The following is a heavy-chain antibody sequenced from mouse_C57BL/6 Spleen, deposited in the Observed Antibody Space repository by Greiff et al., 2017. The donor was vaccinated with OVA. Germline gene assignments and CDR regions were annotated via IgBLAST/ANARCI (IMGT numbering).Heavy chain of an antibody. D-gene: IGHD1-1*01. Sequence: VKLVESGPGLVAPSQSLSITCTVSGFSLTSYAISWVRQPPGKGLEWLGVIWTGGGTNYNSALKSRLSISKDNSKSQVFLKMNSLQTDDTARYYCAIYYDGSSYVRDYYAMDYWGQGTSVTVSS. J-gene: IGHJ4*01. CDR1: GFSLTSYA. V-gene: IGHV2-9-1*01. CDR2: IWTGGGT. CDR3: AIYYDGSSYVRDYYAMDY.